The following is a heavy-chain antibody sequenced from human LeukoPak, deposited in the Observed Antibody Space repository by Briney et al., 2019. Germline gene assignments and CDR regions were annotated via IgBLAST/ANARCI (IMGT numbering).Heavy chain of an antibody. V-gene: IGHV3-30*02. CDR1: GFTFSSYG. CDR3: ARGGIYSYGEDYFDY. CDR2: IRYDGSNK. D-gene: IGHD5-18*01. Sequence: PGGSLRLSCAASGFTFSSYGMHWVRQAPGKGLEWVAFIRYDGSNKYYADSVKGRFTISRDNSKNTLYLQMNSLRAEDTAVYYCARGGIYSYGEDYFDYWGQGTLVTVSS. J-gene: IGHJ4*02.